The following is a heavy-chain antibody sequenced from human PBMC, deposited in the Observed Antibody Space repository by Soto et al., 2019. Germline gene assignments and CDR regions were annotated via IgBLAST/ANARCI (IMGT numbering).Heavy chain of an antibody. J-gene: IGHJ6*02. Sequence: SVKVSCKASGGTFSSYAISWVRQAPGQGLEWMGGIIPIFGTANYAQKFQGRVTITADESTSTAYMELSSLRSEDTAVYYCASFGMDTAMVMYYYYGMDVWGQGTTVTVSS. CDR1: GGTFSSYA. D-gene: IGHD5-18*01. V-gene: IGHV1-69*13. CDR3: ASFGMDTAMVMYYYYGMDV. CDR2: IIPIFGTA.